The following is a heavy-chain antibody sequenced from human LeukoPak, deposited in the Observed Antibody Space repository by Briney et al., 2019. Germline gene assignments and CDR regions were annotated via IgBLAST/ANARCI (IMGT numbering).Heavy chain of an antibody. CDR3: ARHIHTDYDILTGYYTPYYYYGMDV. D-gene: IGHD3-9*01. CDR1: GFYFSTYV. CDR2: ISGGGGTT. V-gene: IGHV3-23*01. J-gene: IGHJ6*02. Sequence: GGSLRLSCAASGFYFSTYVMGWVRQAPGKGLEWVAGISGGGGTTFYADSVQGRFTISRDNSNNTLFLQMNSLRVEDTAVYYCARHIHTDYDILTGYYTPYYYYGMDVWGQGTTVTVSS.